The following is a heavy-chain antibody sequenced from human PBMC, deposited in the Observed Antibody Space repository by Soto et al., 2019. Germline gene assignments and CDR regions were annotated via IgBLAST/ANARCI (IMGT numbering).Heavy chain of an antibody. CDR2: ISGTGGST. Sequence: PGGSLRLSCAASGFTPWSYAMSWVRQAPGKGLEWVSAISGTGGSTKYADSVKGRFTISRDNSKSTLYLQMNSLRAEDTAVYYCARCSREYTYDLEYSDYWGQGTLVTVSS. V-gene: IGHV3-23*01. J-gene: IGHJ4*02. CDR1: GFTPWSYA. CDR3: ARCSREYTYDLEYSDY. D-gene: IGHD3-16*01.